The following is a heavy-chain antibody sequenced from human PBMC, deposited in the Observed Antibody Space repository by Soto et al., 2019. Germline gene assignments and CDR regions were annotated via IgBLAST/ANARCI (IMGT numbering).Heavy chain of an antibody. CDR1: GGSISSGGYY. J-gene: IGHJ5*02. V-gene: IGHV4-31*03. CDR3: VRETMVRGVIP. D-gene: IGHD3-10*01. Sequence: SETLSLTCTVSGGSISSGGYYWSWIRQHPGKGLEWIGYIYYSGSTYYNPSLKSRVTISVDTSKNQFSLKLSSVTAADTAVYYCVRETMVRGVIPWGQGTLVTVSS. CDR2: IYYSGST.